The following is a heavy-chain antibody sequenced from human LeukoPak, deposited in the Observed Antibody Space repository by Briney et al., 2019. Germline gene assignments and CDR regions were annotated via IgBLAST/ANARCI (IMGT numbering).Heavy chain of an antibody. V-gene: IGHV3-30*18. D-gene: IGHD3-22*01. J-gene: IGHJ4*02. CDR3: TKGYDSSGYYSPIAY. CDR1: GFSFSSYA. Sequence: GGSLRLSCAASGFSFSSYAMNWVRQAPGKGLEWVAVIAYDGNNKNYGDSVKGRFTISRDNSKNTLYLQMNSLTTEDTALYYCTKGYDSSGYYSPIAYWGQGTLVTVSS. CDR2: IAYDGNNK.